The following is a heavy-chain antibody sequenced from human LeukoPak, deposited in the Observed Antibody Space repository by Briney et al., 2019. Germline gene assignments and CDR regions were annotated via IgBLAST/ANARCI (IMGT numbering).Heavy chain of an antibody. J-gene: IGHJ4*02. Sequence: SQTLSLTCTFSRGSISSGVYYWSWIRHHPGKGLEWIGYIYYSGSTYYNPSLKSRVTISVDTSKNQFSLKLSSVTAADTGVYYGARESHVRGVSDWGQGTLVTVSS. CDR1: RGSISSGVYY. V-gene: IGHV4-31*03. CDR2: IYYSGST. CDR3: ARESHVRGVSD. D-gene: IGHD3-10*01.